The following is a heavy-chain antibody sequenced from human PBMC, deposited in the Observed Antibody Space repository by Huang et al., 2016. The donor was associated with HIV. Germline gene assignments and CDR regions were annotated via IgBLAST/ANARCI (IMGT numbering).Heavy chain of an antibody. V-gene: IGHV5-51*02. J-gene: IGHJ4*02. CDR2: VYPDDSGT. CDR1: GYTFTRTW. CDR3: ARLAIDCSDGTCYTENYFDT. D-gene: IGHD2-15*01. Sequence: EVQLVQSGAEVKKPGQSLKISCKGSGYTFTRTWMGIVYPDDSGTTYSPSFQGHVTFSADKSISTAYIQWKSLKASDTATYYCARLAIDCSDGTCYTENYFDTWGQGTQVTVSS.